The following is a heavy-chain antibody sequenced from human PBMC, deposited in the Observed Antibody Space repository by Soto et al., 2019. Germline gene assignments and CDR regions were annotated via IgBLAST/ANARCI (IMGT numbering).Heavy chain of an antibody. CDR3: AAGGGLPRYF. CDR2: IYHSGST. Sequence: QLQLQESGSGLVKPSQTLSLTCAVSDGSISSGGYSWSWIRQPPGKGLEWIGYIYHSGSTYYNPSLKSRVTISVDRSKNQFSLKLSSVTAAVTAVYYCAAGGGLPRYFWGQGTLVTVSS. CDR1: DGSISSGGYS. V-gene: IGHV4-30-2*01. D-gene: IGHD5-12*01. J-gene: IGHJ4*02.